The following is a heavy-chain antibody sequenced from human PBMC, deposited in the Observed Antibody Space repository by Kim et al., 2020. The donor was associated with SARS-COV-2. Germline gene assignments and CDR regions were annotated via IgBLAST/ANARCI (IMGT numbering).Heavy chain of an antibody. CDR1: GFTFSNAW. V-gene: IGHV3-15*01. Sequence: GGSLRLSCAASGFTFSNAWMSWVRQAPGKGLEWVGRIKSKTDGGTTDYAAPVKGRFTISRDDSKNTLYLQMNSLKTEDTAVYYCTTGIGYSSSSELGYWGQGTLVTVSS. D-gene: IGHD6-6*01. CDR3: TTGIGYSSSSELGY. J-gene: IGHJ4*02. CDR2: IKSKTDGGTT.